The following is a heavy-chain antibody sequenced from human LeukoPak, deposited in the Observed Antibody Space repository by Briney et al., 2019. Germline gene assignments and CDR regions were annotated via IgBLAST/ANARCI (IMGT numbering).Heavy chain of an antibody. Sequence: GGSLRLSCAASGFTFSSSAMSWVRQAPGKGVEWGSRISGSGSGGNTYYADSVKGRFTISRDNSKNTLYLQMNSLIAEDTAVYYCAKSGYNRFDYWGQGTRVTVSS. J-gene: IGHJ4*02. CDR3: AKSGYNRFDY. CDR2: ISGSGSGGNT. D-gene: IGHD5-24*01. CDR1: GFTFSSSA. V-gene: IGHV3-23*01.